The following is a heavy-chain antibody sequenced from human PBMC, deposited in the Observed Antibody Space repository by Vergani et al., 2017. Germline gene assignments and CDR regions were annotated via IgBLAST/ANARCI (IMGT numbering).Heavy chain of an antibody. CDR3: ARWAPYSSSSGYYYYMDV. D-gene: IGHD6-6*01. CDR1: GVSIGSNSYY. Sequence: QLQLQESGPGLVKPSETLSLTCTVSGVSIGSNSYYWGWIRQPPGKGLEWIGEINHSGGTNYNPSLKSRVTISADTSKNQFSLKLSSVTAADTAVYYCARWAPYSSSSGYYYYMDVWGKGTTVTVSS. V-gene: IGHV4-39*07. CDR2: INHSGGT. J-gene: IGHJ6*03.